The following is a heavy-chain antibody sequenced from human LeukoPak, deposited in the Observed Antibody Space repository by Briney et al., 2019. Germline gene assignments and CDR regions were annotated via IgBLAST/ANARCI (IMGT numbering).Heavy chain of an antibody. CDR3: TRQRAAAVGWFDP. J-gene: IGHJ5*02. D-gene: IGHD6-25*01. CDR1: GFTFSGSA. Sequence: HPGGSLRLSCAASGFTFSGSAMHWVRPASGKGLEWVGHIRSKANRYATAYAASVKGRFTISRDESKNTVYLQRTSLKTEDTAVYECTRQRAAAVGWFDPWGQGTLVTVSS. CDR2: IRSKANRYAT. V-gene: IGHV3-73*01.